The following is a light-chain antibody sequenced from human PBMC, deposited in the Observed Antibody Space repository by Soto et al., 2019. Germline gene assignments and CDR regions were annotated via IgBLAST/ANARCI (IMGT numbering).Light chain of an antibody. J-gene: IGLJ3*02. CDR3: QSYVSSLSGWV. Sequence: QPVLTQPPSVSGAPGQRVTISCTGSSSNIGAGYDVHWYQQLQGTAHKLIIYGNSNRPSGVPDRFSGSKSGTSASLAITGLEAEDEGDYYCQSYVSSLSGWVFGGGTKLTVL. CDR1: SSNIGAGYD. V-gene: IGLV1-40*01. CDR2: GNS.